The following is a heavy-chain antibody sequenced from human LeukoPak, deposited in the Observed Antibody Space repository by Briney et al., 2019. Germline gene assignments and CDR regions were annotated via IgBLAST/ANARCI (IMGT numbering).Heavy chain of an antibody. Sequence: PSQTLSLTCTVSGGSISSGSYYWRWFRQPAGRGLEGLGRIYTSGSTNYNPSLKSRVTISVDTSKNQFSLKLSSVTAADTAVYYCARGVYSGSYYYFDYWGQGTLVTVSS. D-gene: IGHD1-26*01. CDR1: GGSISSGSYY. CDR2: IYTSGST. J-gene: IGHJ4*02. V-gene: IGHV4-61*02. CDR3: ARGVYSGSYYYFDY.